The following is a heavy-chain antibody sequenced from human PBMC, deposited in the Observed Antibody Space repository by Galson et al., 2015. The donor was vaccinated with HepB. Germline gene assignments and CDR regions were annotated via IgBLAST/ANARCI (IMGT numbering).Heavy chain of an antibody. J-gene: IGHJ3*01. D-gene: IGHD3-10*01. V-gene: IGHV5-10-1*01. CDR3: ASLEESGEGAFDV. CDR2: IDPSDSET. Sequence: QSGAEVTKPGESLKISCEGSGYRVTSYWISWVRQMPGKGLEWMGRIDPSDSETDYSPSFQGHVTISGDKSTSTAYLQWDSLEVADTAMYYCASLEESGEGAFDVWGQGTMVIVSS. CDR1: GYRVTSYW.